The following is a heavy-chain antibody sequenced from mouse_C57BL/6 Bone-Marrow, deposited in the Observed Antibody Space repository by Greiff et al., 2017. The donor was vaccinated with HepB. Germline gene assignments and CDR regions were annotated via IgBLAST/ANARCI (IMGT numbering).Heavy chain of an antibody. V-gene: IGHV10-1*01. J-gene: IGHJ4*01. CDR3: VRHESSYDYEDYYAMDY. D-gene: IGHD2-4*01. CDR2: IRSKSNNYAT. CDR1: GFSFNTYA. Sequence: EVKLVESGGGLVQPKGSLKLSCAASGFSFNTYAMNWVRQAPGKGLEWVARIRSKSNNYATYYADSVKATFTISRDDSESMLYLQMNNLKTEDTAMNYCVRHESSYDYEDYYAMDYWGQGTAVTVTA.